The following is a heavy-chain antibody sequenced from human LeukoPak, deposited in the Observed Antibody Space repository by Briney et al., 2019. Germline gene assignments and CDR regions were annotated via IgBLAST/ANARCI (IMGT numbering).Heavy chain of an antibody. D-gene: IGHD1-1*01. J-gene: IGHJ4*02. CDR3: ARALEVGDY. Sequence: GASVKVSCKTSGYTFTGYYMHWVRQAPGQGLEWMGWINPDRGGTTYAQKFQGRVTMTRDTSIITVYMELSRLISGDSAFYYCARALEVGDYWGQGTLVTVSS. CDR1: GYTFTGYY. V-gene: IGHV1-2*02. CDR2: INPDRGGT.